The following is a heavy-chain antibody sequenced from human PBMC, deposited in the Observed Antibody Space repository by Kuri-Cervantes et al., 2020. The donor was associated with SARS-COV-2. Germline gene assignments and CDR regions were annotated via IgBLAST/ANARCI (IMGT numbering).Heavy chain of an antibody. CDR2: INPNSGGT. CDR1: GYSFTSYW. CDR3: ARATPHSSSWFYYYGMDV. V-gene: IGHV1-2*04. J-gene: IGHJ6*02. Sequence: GGSLRLSCKGSGYSFTSYWIGWVRQMPGKGLEWMGWINPNSGGTNYAQKFQGWVTMTRDTSISTAYMELSRLRSDDTAVYYCARATPHSSSWFYYYGMDVWGQGTTVTVSS. D-gene: IGHD6-13*01.